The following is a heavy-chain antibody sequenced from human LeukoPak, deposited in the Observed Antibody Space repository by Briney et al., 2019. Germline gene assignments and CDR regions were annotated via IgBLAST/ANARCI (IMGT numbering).Heavy chain of an antibody. J-gene: IGHJ3*02. CDR3: ATAHGSGTYRGDDAFDI. Sequence: GASVKVSCKASGYTFTSYDINWVRQATGQGLEWMGWMNPNSGNTGYAQKFQGRVTMTRNTSISTAYMELSSLRSEDTAVYYCATAHGSGTYRGDDAFDIWGQGTMVTVSS. CDR2: MNPNSGNT. CDR1: GYTFTSYD. V-gene: IGHV1-8*01. D-gene: IGHD3-10*01.